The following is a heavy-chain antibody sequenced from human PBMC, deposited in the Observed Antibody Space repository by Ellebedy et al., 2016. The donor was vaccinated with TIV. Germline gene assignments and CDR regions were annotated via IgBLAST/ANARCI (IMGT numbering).Heavy chain of an antibody. CDR3: ARDRAVATKYYFDY. CDR1: GYTFTSYG. D-gene: IGHD5-12*01. V-gene: IGHV1-18*01. J-gene: IGHJ4*02. Sequence: ASVKVSXXASGYTFTSYGISWVRQAPGQGLEWMGWISAYNGNTNYAQKLQGRVTMTTDTSTSTAYMELRSLRSDDTAVYYCARDRAVATKYYFDYWGQGTLVTVSS. CDR2: ISAYNGNT.